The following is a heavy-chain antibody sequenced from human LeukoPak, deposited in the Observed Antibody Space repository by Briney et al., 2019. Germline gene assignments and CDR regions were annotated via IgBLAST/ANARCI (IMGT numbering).Heavy chain of an antibody. CDR1: GGSISGYY. J-gene: IGHJ6*03. Sequence: HSETLSLTCIVSGGSISGYYWSWIRQPPGKGLEWIGYIYYSGSTNYNPSLKSRVTISVDTSKNQFSLKLSSVTAADTAVYYCAREVVHKSVTNYYYMDVWGKGTTVTVSS. D-gene: IGHD4-11*01. CDR2: IYYSGST. V-gene: IGHV4-59*01. CDR3: AREVVHKSVTNYYYMDV.